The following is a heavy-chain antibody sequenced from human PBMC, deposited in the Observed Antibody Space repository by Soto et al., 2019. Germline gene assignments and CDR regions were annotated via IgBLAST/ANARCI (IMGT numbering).Heavy chain of an antibody. CDR3: ASLLTTGTVVDY. CDR2: ISSSSSYI. J-gene: IGHJ4*02. V-gene: IGHV3-21*01. Sequence: GGSLRLSCAASGFTFSSYSMNWVRQAPGKGLEWVSSISSSSSYIYYADSVKGRFTISRDNAKNSLYLQMNSLRAEDTAVYYCASLLTTGTVVDYWGQGTLVTVSS. CDR1: GFTFSSYS. D-gene: IGHD1-1*01.